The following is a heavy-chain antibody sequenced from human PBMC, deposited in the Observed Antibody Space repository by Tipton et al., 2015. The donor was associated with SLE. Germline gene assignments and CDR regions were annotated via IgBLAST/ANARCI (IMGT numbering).Heavy chain of an antibody. CDR1: GGSFSGYY. J-gene: IGHJ6*03. D-gene: IGHD2-2*01. CDR2: INHSGST. Sequence: TLSLTCAVYGGSFSGYYWSWIRQPPGKGLEWIGEINHSGSTNYNPSLKSRVTISVDTSKTQFSLKLGSVTAADTAVYYCARCSTRHYYYYYMDVWGKGTTVTVSS. V-gene: IGHV4-34*01. CDR3: ARCSTRHYYYYYMDV.